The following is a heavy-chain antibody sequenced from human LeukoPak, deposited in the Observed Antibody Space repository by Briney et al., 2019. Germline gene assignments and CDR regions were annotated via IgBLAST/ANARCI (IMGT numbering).Heavy chain of an antibody. V-gene: IGHV3-21*06. Sequence: GGSLRLSCAASGFTFSRNSMNWVRQAPGKGLEWVSSNIYYADSVKGRFTISRDNAKNSLYLQMKSLRVEDTAVYYCAGSWKWFGESTFDPWGQGTLVTVSS. CDR2: NI. CDR1: GFTFSRNS. D-gene: IGHD3-10*01. J-gene: IGHJ5*02. CDR3: AGSWKWFGESTFDP.